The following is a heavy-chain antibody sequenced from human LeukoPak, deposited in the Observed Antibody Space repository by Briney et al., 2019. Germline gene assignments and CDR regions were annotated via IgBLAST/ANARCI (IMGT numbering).Heavy chain of an antibody. V-gene: IGHV3-23*01. Sequence: GGSLRLSCAASRFTFSSYAMSWVRQAPGKGLEWVSVISGSGGSTYYADSVKGRFTISRDNSKKTLYLQMNSLRAEDTAVYYCAKGGDFWSGYSRGYYMDVWGKGTTVTVSS. CDR1: RFTFSSYA. CDR2: ISGSGGST. CDR3: AKGGDFWSGYSRGYYMDV. J-gene: IGHJ6*03. D-gene: IGHD3-3*01.